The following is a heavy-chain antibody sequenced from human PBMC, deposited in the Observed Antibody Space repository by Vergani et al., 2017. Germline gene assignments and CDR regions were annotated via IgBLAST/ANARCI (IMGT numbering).Heavy chain of an antibody. CDR2: IYYSGSN. D-gene: IGHD5-24*01. V-gene: IGHV4-39*01. Sequence: QLQLQESGPGLVKPSETLSLTCTVSGGSISSSSYYWGWIRQPPGKGLEWIGNIYYSGSNYYNPSRKSRVTISVDTYKTQFSLKLSSVTAADTAVYYCARRRDGYLDYWGQGTLVTVSS. CDR3: ARRRDGYLDY. J-gene: IGHJ4*02. CDR1: GGSISSSSYY.